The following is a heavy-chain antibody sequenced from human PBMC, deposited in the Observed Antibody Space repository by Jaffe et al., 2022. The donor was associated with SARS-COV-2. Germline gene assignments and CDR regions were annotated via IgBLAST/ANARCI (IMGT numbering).Heavy chain of an antibody. CDR1: GFTFSNTW. Sequence: EVQLVESGGGLVKPGESLRLSCVASGFTFSNTWMGWVRQAPGKGLEWVGHIKNKAEGGTADYAAPVKGRFTISRDDSTNTVSLQMSTLKTEDTAVYYCSTVANRNSWSWGRGTLVTVSS. CDR3: STVANRNSWS. CDR2: IKNKAEGGTA. D-gene: IGHD6-13*01. V-gene: IGHV3-15*01. J-gene: IGHJ5*02.